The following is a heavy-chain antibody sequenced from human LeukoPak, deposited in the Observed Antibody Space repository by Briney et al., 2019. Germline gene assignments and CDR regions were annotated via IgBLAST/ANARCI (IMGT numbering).Heavy chain of an antibody. Sequence: GSSVKVSCKASGGTFSNYAISWVRQAPGQGLEWMGGIIPIFGTANYAQKFQGRVTITADESTSTAYMELSSLRSEDTAVYYCAREVMVRGGEGFSPTNYYGMDVWGKGTTVTVSS. J-gene: IGHJ6*04. CDR1: GGTFSNYA. V-gene: IGHV1-69*01. CDR3: AREVMVRGGEGFSPTNYYGMDV. D-gene: IGHD3-10*01. CDR2: IIPIFGTA.